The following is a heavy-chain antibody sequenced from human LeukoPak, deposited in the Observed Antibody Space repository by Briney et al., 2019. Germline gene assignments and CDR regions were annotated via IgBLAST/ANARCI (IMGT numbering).Heavy chain of an antibody. V-gene: IGHV3-7*02. D-gene: IGHD3-10*01. CDR3: ARRRGGSGSYGIWFDP. Sequence: GGSLRLSCAASGFTFSSYWMSWVRQAPGKGLEWVANIKQDGSEKYYVDSVKGRFTISRDNSKNTLYLQMNSLRAEDTAVYYCARRRGGSGSYGIWFDPWGQGTLVTVSS. J-gene: IGHJ5*02. CDR2: IKQDGSEK. CDR1: GFTFSSYW.